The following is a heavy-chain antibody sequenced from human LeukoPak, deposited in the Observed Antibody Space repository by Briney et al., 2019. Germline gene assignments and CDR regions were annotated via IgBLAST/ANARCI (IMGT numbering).Heavy chain of an antibody. CDR3: AKSHITRYPLQYYFDL. V-gene: IGHV3-23*01. Sequence: PGGSLRLSCAASGFILSSYAMSWVRQAPGKGLEWVSTISGSGGSTYYADSVKGRFTISRDNSKNTVYLQMNSLRAEDTAVYYCAKSHITRYPLQYYFDLWGQGAQVIVSS. CDR2: ISGSGGST. D-gene: IGHD2-21*01. CDR1: GFILSSYA. J-gene: IGHJ4*02.